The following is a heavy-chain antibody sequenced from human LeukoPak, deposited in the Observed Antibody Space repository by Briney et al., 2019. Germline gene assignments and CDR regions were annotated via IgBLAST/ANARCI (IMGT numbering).Heavy chain of an antibody. D-gene: IGHD3-10*01. J-gene: IGHJ4*02. Sequence: PSETLSLTCTVSGGSISSSSYYWGWIRQPPGKGLVWIGSIYYTGSTYYNSSLKRRVTISADTSKNLFSLMLSSVTAADTALYYCARGVSFDYWSQGTLLTVP. CDR2: IYYTGST. CDR3: ARGVSFDY. CDR1: GGSISSSSYY. V-gene: IGHV4-39*01.